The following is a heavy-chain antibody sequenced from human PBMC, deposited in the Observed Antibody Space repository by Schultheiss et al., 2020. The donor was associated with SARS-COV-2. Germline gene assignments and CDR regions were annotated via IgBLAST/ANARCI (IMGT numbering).Heavy chain of an antibody. CDR2: IYYSGST. J-gene: IGHJ4*02. CDR3: ARSRTPVPLY. CDR1: GGSISSSSYY. Sequence: SETLSLTCTVSGGSISSSSYYWSWIRQPPGKGLEWIGYIYYSGSTNYNPSLKSRVTISVDTSKNQFSLKLSSVTAADTAVYYCARSRTPVPLYWGQGTLVTVSS. V-gene: IGHV4-61*05. D-gene: IGHD4-23*01.